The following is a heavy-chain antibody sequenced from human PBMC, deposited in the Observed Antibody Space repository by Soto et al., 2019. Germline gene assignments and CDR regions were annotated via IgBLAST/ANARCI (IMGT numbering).Heavy chain of an antibody. CDR2: INGGGGST. CDR1: GFTFSSYT. CDR3: AKGKVCSGGSCYYDS. D-gene: IGHD2-15*01. Sequence: EVQLLEAGGDLIQPGGSLRLSCAASGFTFSSYTMTWVRQAPGKGLEWVSAINGGGGSTYYADSVKGRFTISRDNSKDTLYRQMNSLRAEDTAVYYCAKGKVCSGGSCYYDSWGQGTLVT. J-gene: IGHJ4*02. V-gene: IGHV3-23*01.